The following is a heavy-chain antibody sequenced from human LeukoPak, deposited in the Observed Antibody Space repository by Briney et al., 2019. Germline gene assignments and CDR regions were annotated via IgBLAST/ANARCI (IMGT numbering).Heavy chain of an antibody. V-gene: IGHV3-7*01. D-gene: IGHD3-22*01. CDR3: ARDRALYDSRGYYYTEDDY. J-gene: IGHJ4*02. CDR1: GFTFSSYW. Sequence: GALRLSCTASGFTFSSYWMSWVRQAPGKGLEWVANIKQGGSERYYVDSVKGRFTISRDNAKNSLYLQMNSLRAEDTAVYYCARDRALYDSRGYYYTEDDYWGQGTLVTVSS. CDR2: IKQGGSER.